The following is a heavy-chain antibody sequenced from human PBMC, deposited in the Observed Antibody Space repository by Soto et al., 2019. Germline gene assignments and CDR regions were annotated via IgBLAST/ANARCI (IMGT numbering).Heavy chain of an antibody. CDR1: GSTFSRYG. CDR3: VRGGYKVATIGDH. V-gene: IGHV3-48*02. D-gene: IGHD5-12*01. CDR2: ISPSGVSI. Sequence: GGSLRLSCAASGSTFSRYGMNWVRQAPGKGLEWISFISPSGVSIYYADSVRGRFAISSNTANNSLFLLKNTLREDDAAVYSCVRGGYKVATIGDHWGQGTLVTVSS. J-gene: IGHJ4*02.